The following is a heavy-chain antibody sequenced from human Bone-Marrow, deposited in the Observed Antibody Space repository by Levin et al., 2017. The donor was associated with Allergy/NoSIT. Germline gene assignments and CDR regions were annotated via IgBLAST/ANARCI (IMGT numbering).Heavy chain of an antibody. V-gene: IGHV1-3*01. Sequence: ASVKVSCTASGYTFTTYRLHWVRQAPGESLEWMGWIIAGNGKTQYSQKFQDRVTITRDTSANTAYMELSSLRPEDTAIYYCAREFYDFWSGHYLDWWGLGTLITVSS. CDR2: IIAGNGKT. J-gene: IGHJ4*03. D-gene: IGHD3-3*01. CDR1: GYTFTTYR. CDR3: AREFYDFWSGHYLDW.